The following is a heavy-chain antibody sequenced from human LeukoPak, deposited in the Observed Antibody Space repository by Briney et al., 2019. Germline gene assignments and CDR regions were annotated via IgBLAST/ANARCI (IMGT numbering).Heavy chain of an antibody. CDR1: GYTFTNYA. Sequence: ASVKVSCKASGYTFTNYAIHWVRQAPGQRLEWMGWINAGNDNTKYSQEFQGRVTITRDTSASKVYMELSSLRSDDMAVYYCAREDKSGSLDYWGQGTLVTVSS. CDR3: AREDKSGSLDY. V-gene: IGHV1-3*03. CDR2: INAGNDNT. J-gene: IGHJ4*02. D-gene: IGHD1-26*01.